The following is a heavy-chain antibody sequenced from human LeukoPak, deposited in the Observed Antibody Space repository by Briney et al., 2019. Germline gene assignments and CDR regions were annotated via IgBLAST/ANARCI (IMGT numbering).Heavy chain of an antibody. V-gene: IGHV3-33*01. D-gene: IGHD4-17*01. CDR3: SRGGYGDYNNWFDP. J-gene: IGHJ5*02. CDR1: RFTDCSFQ. Sequence: LAWRYLCFYAAGSRFTDCSFQLHRLPQAPGKGLEGLADLCNNGTNKYYTESVRGRITIYRDISRNTLYLQMNSLRAEDTAVYYCSRGGYGDYNNWFDPWGQGTPVIVSS. CDR2: LCNNGTNK.